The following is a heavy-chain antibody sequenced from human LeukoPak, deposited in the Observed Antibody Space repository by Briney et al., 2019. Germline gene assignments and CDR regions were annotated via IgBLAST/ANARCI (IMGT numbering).Heavy chain of an antibody. J-gene: IGHJ6*03. Sequence: GGSLRLSCAASGFTLNSYSMNWVRQAPGKGLEWISYIGSSSSAIYYADSVEGRFTISRDNAKNSLFLQMNSLRAEDTAVYYCAGAFSGFTYYMDVWGKGTTVTVSS. D-gene: IGHD3-10*01. CDR2: IGSSSSAI. CDR1: GFTLNSYS. CDR3: AGAFSGFTYYMDV. V-gene: IGHV3-48*04.